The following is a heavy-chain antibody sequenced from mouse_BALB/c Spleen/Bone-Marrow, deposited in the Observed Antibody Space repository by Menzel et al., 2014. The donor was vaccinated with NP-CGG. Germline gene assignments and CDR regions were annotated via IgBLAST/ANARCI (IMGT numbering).Heavy chain of an antibody. V-gene: IGHV14-3*02. Sequence: VQLKESGAELVKPGASVKLSCTASGFNIKDTYLHWVKQRPEQGLDWIGRIDPASGNTKYDPKFQGKATITADTSSNTAYLQLSSLTSEDTAVYYCASYRYGWYFDVWCAGTTVTVSS. CDR3: ASYRYGWYFDV. CDR1: GFNIKDTY. J-gene: IGHJ1*01. D-gene: IGHD2-14*01. CDR2: IDPASGNT.